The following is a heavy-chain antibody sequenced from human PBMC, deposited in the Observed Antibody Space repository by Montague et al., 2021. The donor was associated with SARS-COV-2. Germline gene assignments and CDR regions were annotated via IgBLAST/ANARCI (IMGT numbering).Heavy chain of an antibody. V-gene: IGHV3-48*02. CDR1: GFTFSSYS. Sequence: SLRLSCAASGFTFSSYSMNWVRQAPGKGLEWVSYISSSSSTIYYXDSVKGRFTISRDNAKNSLYLQMNSLRDEDTAVYYCARDPRYFDWLFRSDYYYGMDFWGQGTTVTVSS. CDR3: ARDPRYFDWLFRSDYYYGMDF. CDR2: ISSSSSTI. D-gene: IGHD3-9*01. J-gene: IGHJ6*02.